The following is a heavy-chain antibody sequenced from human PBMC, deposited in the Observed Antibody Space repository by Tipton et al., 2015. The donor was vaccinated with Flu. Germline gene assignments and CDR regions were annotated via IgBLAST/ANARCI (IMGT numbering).Heavy chain of an antibody. CDR2: IYYSGGT. D-gene: IGHD3-22*01. Sequence: TLSLTCIVSGGSLSSCGYYWSWIRQHPGKGLEWIGYIYYSGGTYYNPSLKSRVTITVDTSKNQFSLKLTSVTAADTAVYYCACAGHGYYDSSGSDYWGQGTLVTVSS. CDR1: GGSLSSCGYY. CDR3: ACAGHGYYDSSGSDY. V-gene: IGHV4-31*03. J-gene: IGHJ4*02.